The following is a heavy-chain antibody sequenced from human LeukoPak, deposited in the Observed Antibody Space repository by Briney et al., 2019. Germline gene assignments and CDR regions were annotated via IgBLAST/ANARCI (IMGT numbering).Heavy chain of an antibody. CDR1: GFTFSSYW. Sequence: GGSLRLSCAASGFTFSSYWMSWVRQAPGKGLEWVANIKQDGSEKYYVDSVKGRFTISRDNAKNSLYLQMNSLRAEDTAVYYCARDHYGSGSYHNDYWGQGTLVTVSS. V-gene: IGHV3-7*01. D-gene: IGHD3-10*01. J-gene: IGHJ4*02. CDR2: IKQDGSEK. CDR3: ARDHYGSGSYHNDY.